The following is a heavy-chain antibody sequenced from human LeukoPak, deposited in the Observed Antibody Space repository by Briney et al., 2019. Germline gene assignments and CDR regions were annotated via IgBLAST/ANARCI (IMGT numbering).Heavy chain of an antibody. CDR1: GFNYRSYA. CDR2: ISCCGVTT. CDR3: AKTLVPSGIYHKDYFDD. D-gene: IGHD1-26*01. J-gene: IGHJ4*02. V-gene: IGHV3-23*01. Sequence: GGSLRLSCAASGFNYRSYAMSWVRPPPGKGLEWVSAISCCGVTTYYAASVKGRFTISGDMSNKTLYLQMNSLRAEDTALYYCAKTLVPSGIYHKDYFDDWGQGTLVTVSS.